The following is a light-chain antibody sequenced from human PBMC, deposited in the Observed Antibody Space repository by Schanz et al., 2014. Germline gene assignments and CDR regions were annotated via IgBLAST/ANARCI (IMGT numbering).Light chain of an antibody. CDR3: QSYDSSLSVV. J-gene: IGLJ2*01. CDR1: SSNIGSNI. V-gene: IGLV1-44*01. CDR2: NNN. Sequence: QSVLTQSPSASGTPGQRVTISCSGSSSNIGSNIVNWYQQFPGTAPKLLIYNNNQRPSGVPDRFSGSKSGTSASLAVSGLQAEDEADYYCQSYDSSLSVVFGGGTKLTVL.